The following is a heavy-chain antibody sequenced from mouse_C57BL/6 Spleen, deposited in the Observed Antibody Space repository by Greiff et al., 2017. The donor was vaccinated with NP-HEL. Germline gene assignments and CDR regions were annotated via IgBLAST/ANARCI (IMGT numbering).Heavy chain of an antibody. CDR1: GYSITSGYY. CDR2: ISYDGSN. D-gene: IGHD1-1*01. Sequence: VQLKESGPGLVKPSQSLSLTCSVTGYSITSGYYWNWIRQFPGNKLEWMGYISYDGSNNYNPSLKNRISITRDTSKNQFFLKLNSVTTEDTATYYCAREVTTVVAHYYAMDYWGQGTSVTVSS. V-gene: IGHV3-6*01. J-gene: IGHJ4*01. CDR3: AREVTTVVAHYYAMDY.